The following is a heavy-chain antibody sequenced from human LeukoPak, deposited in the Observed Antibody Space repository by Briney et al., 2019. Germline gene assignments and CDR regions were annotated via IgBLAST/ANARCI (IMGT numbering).Heavy chain of an antibody. CDR1: GFTFSSYS. J-gene: IGHJ3*02. CDR2: NSSSSSYI. V-gene: IGHV3-21*01. D-gene: IGHD5-24*01. Sequence: GGSLRLSCAASGFTFSSYSMNWVRQAPGKGLEWISSNSSSSSYIYYADSVKGRFTISRDNAKNSLYLQMNSLRAEDTAVYYCARDLGDGYNDDAFDIWGQGTMVTVSS. CDR3: ARDLGDGYNDDAFDI.